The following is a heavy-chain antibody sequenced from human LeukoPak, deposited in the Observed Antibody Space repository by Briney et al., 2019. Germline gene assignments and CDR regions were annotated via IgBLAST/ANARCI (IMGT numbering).Heavy chain of an antibody. CDR1: GYTFTSYY. D-gene: IGHD3-9*01. V-gene: IGHV1-46*01. CDR3: ARVVLYYDSLSKPFDY. CDR2: INPSGGST. J-gene: IGHJ4*02. Sequence: ASVKVSCKASGYTFTSYYMHWVRQAPGQGLERMGIINPSGGSTSYAQKLQGRVTLTRDPSIHTAYMELSRLRSDETAVYYCARVVLYYDSLSKPFDYWGQGTLVTVSS.